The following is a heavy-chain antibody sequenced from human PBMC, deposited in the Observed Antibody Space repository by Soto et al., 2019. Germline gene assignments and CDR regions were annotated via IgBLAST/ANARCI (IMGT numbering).Heavy chain of an antibody. J-gene: IGHJ4*02. Sequence: QVQLQESGPGLVKPLETLSLTCTASGAFISNSYWRWIRQPAGKGLEWIGRIYASGNTNYSPSLKSRIPMYVDTSNSQFSLSLGSVTAADTAMYYCVKESGSPAGTAEFWGQGILVTVSS. CDR3: VKESGSPAGTAEF. V-gene: IGHV4-4*07. CDR1: GAFISNSY. CDR2: IYASGNT. D-gene: IGHD6-13*01.